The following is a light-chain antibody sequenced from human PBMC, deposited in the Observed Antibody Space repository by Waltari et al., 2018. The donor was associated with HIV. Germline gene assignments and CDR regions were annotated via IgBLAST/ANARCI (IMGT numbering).Light chain of an antibody. CDR3: NSRDSSGNHLV. V-gene: IGLV3-19*01. CDR1: SLRNYY. J-gene: IGLJ2*01. Sequence: SSELTQDPAVSVALGQTIRITCQGDSLRNYYASWYQQKPGQAPILVMYNENTRPSGIPERFSGSTSGNTTSLTITGAQTEDEADYYCNSRDSSGNHLVFGGGTKLTVL. CDR2: NEN.